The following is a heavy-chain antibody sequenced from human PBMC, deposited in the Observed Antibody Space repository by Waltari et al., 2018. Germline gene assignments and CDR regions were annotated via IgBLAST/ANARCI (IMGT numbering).Heavy chain of an antibody. J-gene: IGHJ6*02. D-gene: IGHD6-19*01. CDR2: IFSSGST. V-gene: IGHV4-59*01. CDR1: GGPISSYY. CDR3: ARVKYSSGWSYYYYGMDV. Sequence: QVQLQESGPGLVKPSETLSLTCTVSGGPISSYYWSWLRQPPGKGLEWIGYIFSSGSTNYNPSLKSRVTISVDTSKNQFSLKLSSVTAADTAVYYCARVKYSSGWSYYYYGMDVWGQGTTVTVSS.